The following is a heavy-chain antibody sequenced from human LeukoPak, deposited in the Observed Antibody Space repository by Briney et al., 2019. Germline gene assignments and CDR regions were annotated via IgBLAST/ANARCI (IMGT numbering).Heavy chain of an antibody. CDR3: AKDGQWLVKSFDY. CDR2: VSGSGGTT. J-gene: IGHJ4*02. D-gene: IGHD6-19*01. Sequence: PGGSLRLSCAAPGFTFSSYAMSWVRQAPGKGLEWVSSVSGSGGTTYYADSVKGRFTISRDNSMHTVHLQMNSLRAEDTAVYYCAKDGQWLVKSFDYWGQGTLVTVSS. V-gene: IGHV3-23*01. CDR1: GFTFSSYA.